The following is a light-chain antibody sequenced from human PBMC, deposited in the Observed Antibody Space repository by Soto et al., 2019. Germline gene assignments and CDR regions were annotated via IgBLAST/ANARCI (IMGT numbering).Light chain of an antibody. Sequence: EIVMTQSPATLSVSPGHRATLSCRASQTVTGNLAWYQQTPGQAPRLLIYAASTRATDIPARFSGSGSGTEFTLTISSLQFEDFAVYYCQQYNNWPWTFGQGTKVEIK. CDR3: QQYNNWPWT. CDR1: QTVTGN. V-gene: IGKV3-15*01. J-gene: IGKJ1*01. CDR2: AAS.